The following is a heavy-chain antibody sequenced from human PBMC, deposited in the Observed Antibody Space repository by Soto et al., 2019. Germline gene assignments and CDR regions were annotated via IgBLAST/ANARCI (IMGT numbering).Heavy chain of an antibody. J-gene: IGHJ2*01. V-gene: IGHV3-30-3*01. CDR2: ISYDGRNK. Sequence: QVQLVESGGGVVQPGRPLRLSCAATGFTFSSYAMHWVRQAPGKGLERVAVISYDGRNKYYADSLKRRFTISGDNSKNTLYLQMNSLRAEDTALYYCASASSIAVAWWYFDLWGRGTLVTVS. CDR1: GFTFSSYA. CDR3: ASASSIAVAWWYFDL. D-gene: IGHD6-19*01.